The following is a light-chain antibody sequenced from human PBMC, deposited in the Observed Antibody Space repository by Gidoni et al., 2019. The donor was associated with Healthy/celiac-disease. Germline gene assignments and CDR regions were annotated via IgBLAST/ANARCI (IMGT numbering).Light chain of an antibody. CDR2: LGS. CDR1: QSLLHSNGYNY. CDR3: MQALQTLPGT. Sequence: DIVMTQSPLSLPVTPGEPASISCRSSQSLLHSNGYNYLDWYLQKPGQSPQLLIYLGSNRASGVPDRFSGSGSGTDFTLKISRVEAEDVGVYYCMQALQTLPGTFGHGTKVEIK. V-gene: IGKV2-28*01. J-gene: IGKJ1*01.